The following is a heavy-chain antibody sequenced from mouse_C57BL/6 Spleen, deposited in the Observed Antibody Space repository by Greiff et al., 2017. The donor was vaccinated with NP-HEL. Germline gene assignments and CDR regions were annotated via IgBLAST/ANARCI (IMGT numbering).Heavy chain of an antibody. Sequence: EVQRVESGGDLVKPGGSLKLSCAASGFTFSSYGMSWVRQTPDKRLEWVATISSGGSYTYYPDSVKGRFTISRDNAKNTLYLQMSSLKSEDTAMYYCARLGYYGSSPSYYAMDYWGQGTSVTVSS. CDR1: GFTFSSYG. D-gene: IGHD1-1*01. CDR3: ARLGYYGSSPSYYAMDY. J-gene: IGHJ4*01. V-gene: IGHV5-6*01. CDR2: ISSGGSYT.